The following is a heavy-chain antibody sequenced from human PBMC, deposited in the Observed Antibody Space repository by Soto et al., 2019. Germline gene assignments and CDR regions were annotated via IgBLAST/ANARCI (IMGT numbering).Heavy chain of an antibody. CDR3: ARDMYSSDYFVKWFEP. CDR2: ISHDGINK. V-gene: IGHV3-30-3*01. D-gene: IGHD6-19*01. J-gene: IGHJ5*02. Sequence: QVRLVESGGGVCQPWRSLRLSCTASVCRFSSYAMYWFRQPPGKGLEGGAVISHDGINKHYADSVKGRVTVSRDNSNHSLDLQLNSLRGEDTAMYYCARDMYSSDYFVKWFEPWGQGTLVTVSS. CDR1: VCRFSSYA.